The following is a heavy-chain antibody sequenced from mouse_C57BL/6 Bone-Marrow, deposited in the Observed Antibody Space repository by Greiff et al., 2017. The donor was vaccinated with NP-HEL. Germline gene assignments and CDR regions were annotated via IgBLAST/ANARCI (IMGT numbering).Heavy chain of an antibody. Sequence: QVQLKESGAELVKPGASVKISCKASGYAFSSYWMNWVKQRPGKGLEWIGQIYPGDGDTNYNGKFKGKATLTADKSSSTAYMQLSSLTSEDSAVYFCARSSRQLRLYYFDYWGQGTTLTVSS. CDR1: GYAFSSYW. D-gene: IGHD3-2*02. J-gene: IGHJ2*01. CDR2: IYPGDGDT. CDR3: ARSSRQLRLYYFDY. V-gene: IGHV1-80*01.